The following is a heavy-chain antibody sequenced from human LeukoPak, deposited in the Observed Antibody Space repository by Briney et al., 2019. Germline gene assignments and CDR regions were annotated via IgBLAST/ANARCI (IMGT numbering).Heavy chain of an antibody. CDR1: GFTFSTYW. V-gene: IGHV3-74*01. CDR3: ARYSSGWFDY. Sequence: PGGSLRLSCAASGFTFSTYWMHWVRQAPGKGLLWVSRINSDGSSTSYADSVKGRFTLSRDNAKNTLYLQMNSLGAEDTAVYYCARYSSGWFDYWGQGTLVTVSS. CDR2: INSDGSST. J-gene: IGHJ4*02. D-gene: IGHD6-19*01.